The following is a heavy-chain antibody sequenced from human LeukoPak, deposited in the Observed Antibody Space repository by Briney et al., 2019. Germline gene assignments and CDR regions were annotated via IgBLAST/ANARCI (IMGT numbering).Heavy chain of an antibody. CDR3: ARDLSGTGATTLAY. CDR2: IYASGST. Sequence: SQTLSLTCAVSGASISSGRYYWSWIRQPAGKGLEWIGRIYASGSTNYNPSLKSRVTISEDTAKNQFFLKLSSVTAADTAIYYCARDLSGTGATTLAYWGQGIQVTVSS. CDR1: GASISSGRYY. V-gene: IGHV4-61*02. D-gene: IGHD1-26*01. J-gene: IGHJ4*02.